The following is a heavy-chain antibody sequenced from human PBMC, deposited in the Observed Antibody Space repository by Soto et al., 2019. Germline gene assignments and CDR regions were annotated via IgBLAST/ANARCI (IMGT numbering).Heavy chain of an antibody. D-gene: IGHD3-3*01. CDR1: GFTFSDYA. CDR2: ITSNGATT. V-gene: IGHV3-64*02. J-gene: IGHJ4*02. Sequence: GGSLILSCAASGFTFSDYAMHWVRQAPGKGLEYVSAITSNGATTYYADSVKGRFTISRDNSKNTLYLHMDSLRAEDMAVYYCAKGAHSTIFAAGCLFDYWGQGTLVTVSS. CDR3: AKGAHSTIFAAGCLFDY.